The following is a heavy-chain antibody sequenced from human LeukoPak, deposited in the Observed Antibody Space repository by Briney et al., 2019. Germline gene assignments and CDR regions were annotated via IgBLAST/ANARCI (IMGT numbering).Heavy chain of an antibody. V-gene: IGHV3-66*01. D-gene: IGHD4-17*01. CDR2: IYSGGST. J-gene: IGHJ4*02. Sequence: GGSLRLSCAASGFTVSSNYMSWVRQAPGKGLEWVSVIYSGGSTYYADSVKGRFTISRDKSKNTLYLQMNSLRAEDTAVYYCARDRDYGDYVFDYWGQGTLVTVSS. CDR1: GFTVSSNY. CDR3: ARDRDYGDYVFDY.